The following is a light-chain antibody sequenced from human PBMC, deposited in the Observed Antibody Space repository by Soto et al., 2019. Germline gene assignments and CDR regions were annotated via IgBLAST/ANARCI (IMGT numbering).Light chain of an antibody. J-gene: IGKJ4*01. Sequence: IVMTQSPATLSVSPGERATLSCRASQSISTKLAWYQQKPGQAPRLLIYGASTRATRIPVRFSGSGSGTEFTLTITSLQFEDFAVYYCQEYNDWRPITFGGGTKVEIK. V-gene: IGKV3-15*01. CDR3: QEYNDWRPIT. CDR2: GAS. CDR1: QSISTK.